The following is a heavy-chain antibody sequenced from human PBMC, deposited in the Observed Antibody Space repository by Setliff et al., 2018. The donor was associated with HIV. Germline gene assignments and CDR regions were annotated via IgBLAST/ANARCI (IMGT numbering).Heavy chain of an antibody. CDR3: ARPVSKYFYGMDV. J-gene: IGHJ6*02. CDR2: LYHAGST. Sequence: SETLSLTCNVSGVSISSHYWSWIRQPPGKGLEWIGTLYHAGSTSYNSSLKSRVTISGDTSKNLFSLKATSVTAADTAVYYCARPVSKYFYGMDVWGLGTTVTVSS. V-gene: IGHV4-59*11. CDR1: GVSISSHY.